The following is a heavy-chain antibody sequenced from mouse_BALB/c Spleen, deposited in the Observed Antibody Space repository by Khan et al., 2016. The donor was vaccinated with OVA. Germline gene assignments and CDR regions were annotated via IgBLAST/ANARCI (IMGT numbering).Heavy chain of an antibody. CDR2: INTHSGVP. D-gene: IGHD2-14*01. CDR1: GYTFTNAG. Sequence: LVESGPELKKPGETVRISCKASGYTFTNAGMQWVQKMPGKGLKWIGWINTHSGVPKYAEDFKGRFAFYLETSASTVYLQITNLKNEDTATYFCARGGAAYYRNDGGAMDYWGQGTSVTVSS. CDR3: ARGGAAYYRNDGGAMDY. J-gene: IGHJ4*01. V-gene: IGHV9-4*02.